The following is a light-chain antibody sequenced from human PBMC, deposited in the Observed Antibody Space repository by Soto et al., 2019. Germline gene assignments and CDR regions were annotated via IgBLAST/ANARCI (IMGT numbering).Light chain of an antibody. CDR3: QQCRSWPRT. J-gene: IGKJ1*01. CDR2: GAT. CDR1: QNVLSD. V-gene: IGKV3-15*01. Sequence: EILLTQSPAILSVSPGKTATLSCRASQNVLSDLAWYQQKPGQAPRLLVYGATTRATDAPAKCRGRGSGTELGLTISSWQSEDSATYDCQQCRSWPRTLGQGSKV.